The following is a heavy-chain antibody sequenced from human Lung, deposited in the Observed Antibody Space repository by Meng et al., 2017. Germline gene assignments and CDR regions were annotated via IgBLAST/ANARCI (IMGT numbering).Heavy chain of an antibody. Sequence: EGQLVESGGGLVKRGRSLRLSCAASVFTCSSYSMNWARQAPGKGREWVSSISSSGAYADSVKGRVTISRDNATNSLYLQMNSLRAEDTAVYYCARGRVVVAATPSDYWGQGTLVTVSS. V-gene: IGHV3-21*01. CDR1: VFTCSSYS. CDR3: ARGRVVVAATPSDY. J-gene: IGHJ4*02. D-gene: IGHD2-15*01. CDR2: ISSSGA.